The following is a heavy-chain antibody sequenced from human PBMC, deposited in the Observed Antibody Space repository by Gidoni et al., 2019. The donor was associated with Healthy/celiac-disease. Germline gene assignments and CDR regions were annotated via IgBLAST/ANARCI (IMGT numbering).Heavy chain of an antibody. CDR3: ARGIGYCSSTSCYDYYYYYMDV. V-gene: IGHV2-26*01. Sequence: QVTFTEPGPVLVKPTATLTLTCTVLGFSLSNARMGVSCIRQPPGKALKWLAHIFSDDEKSYSTSMKSRLTNSKDTAKRQVVLTMTNMNPVDTATYYWARGIGYCSSTSCYDYYYYYMDVWGKGTTVTVSS. CDR2: IFSDDEK. CDR1: GFSLSNARMG. J-gene: IGHJ6*03. D-gene: IGHD2-2*01.